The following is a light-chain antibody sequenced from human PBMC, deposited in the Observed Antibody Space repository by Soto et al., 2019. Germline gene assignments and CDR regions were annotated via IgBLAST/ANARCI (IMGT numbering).Light chain of an antibody. V-gene: IGKV1-27*01. CDR2: AAS. J-gene: IGKJ3*01. CDR3: QKYNVVPFT. CDR1: EGISNY. Sequence: DIQMTQSPSSLSASVGDRVTITCRASEGISNYLAWYQQKPGKPPNLLIYAASTLQSGVPSRFSGSGSGTDFTLTISSLHPEDVGTYYCQKYNVVPFTFGPGTKVDVK.